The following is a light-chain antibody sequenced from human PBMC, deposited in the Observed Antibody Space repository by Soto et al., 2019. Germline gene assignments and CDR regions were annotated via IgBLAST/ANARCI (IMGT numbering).Light chain of an antibody. CDR2: GAS. CDR1: QSVSSSY. J-gene: IGKJ3*01. CDR3: QQYGSSPSVIFT. Sequence: EIVLTQSPGTLSLSPGERATLSCRASQSVSSSYLAWYQQKPGQAPRLLIYGASSRATGIPDRFSGSGSGTDFTLTISRLEPEDFAVYYCQQYGSSPSVIFTFGPGNKVDIK. V-gene: IGKV3-20*01.